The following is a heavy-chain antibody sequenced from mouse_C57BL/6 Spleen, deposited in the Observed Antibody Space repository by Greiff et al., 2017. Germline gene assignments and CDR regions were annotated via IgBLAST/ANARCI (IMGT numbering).Heavy chain of an antibody. Sequence: QVQLQQPGAELVKPGASVKLSCKASGYTFTSYWMHWVKQRPGQGLEWIGMIHPNSGSTNYNEKFKSKATLPVDKSSSTAYMQLSSLTSEDSAVYYCAIEGIRGSSPGYFDVWGTGTTVTVSS. CDR2: IHPNSGST. CDR3: AIEGIRGSSPGYFDV. CDR1: GYTFTSYW. J-gene: IGHJ1*03. V-gene: IGHV1-64*01. D-gene: IGHD1-1*01.